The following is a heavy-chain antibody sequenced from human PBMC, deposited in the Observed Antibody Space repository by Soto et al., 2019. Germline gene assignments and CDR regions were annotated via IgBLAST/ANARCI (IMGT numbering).Heavy chain of an antibody. Sequence: QVQLLQSGAEVKKPVASVNISCKASGYSFRTYFIHWVRQAPGQGLEWMGVINPSGGRTKYAQRFQGRVVMTSDTSTGTVYMELSSLRSDDTAVYYCARDSNRAAAGTGWFDPWGQGSPVTVSS. D-gene: IGHD6-13*01. V-gene: IGHV1-46*01. CDR3: ARDSNRAAAGTGWFDP. CDR2: INPSGGRT. J-gene: IGHJ5*02. CDR1: GYSFRTYF.